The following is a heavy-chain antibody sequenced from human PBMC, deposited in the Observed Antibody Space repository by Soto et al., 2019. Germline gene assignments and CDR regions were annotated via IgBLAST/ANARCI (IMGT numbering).Heavy chain of an antibody. Sequence: EVPLVESGGGLVQPGGSLRLSCAASGFTFSSYSMNWVRQAPGKGLEWVSYISSSSSTIYYADSVKGRFTISRDNAKNSLYLQMNSLRDEDTVVYYCARDNYDYVWGSSPLGYWGQGTLVTVSS. J-gene: IGHJ4*02. CDR3: ARDNYDYVWGSSPLGY. CDR2: ISSSSSTI. D-gene: IGHD3-16*01. V-gene: IGHV3-48*02. CDR1: GFTFSSYS.